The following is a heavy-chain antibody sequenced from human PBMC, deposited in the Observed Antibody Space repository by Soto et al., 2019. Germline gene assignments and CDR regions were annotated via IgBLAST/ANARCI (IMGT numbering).Heavy chain of an antibody. J-gene: IGHJ4*02. CDR2: IYHSGST. D-gene: IGHD2-15*01. Sequence: SETLSLTSTVSVGSISSGGYSWSWIRQPPGKGLEWIGYIYHSGSTYYNPSLKSRVTISVDRSKNQFSLKLSSVTAADTALYYCVRGQVVAAQHWGQGTLV. CDR1: VGSISSGGYS. CDR3: VRGQVVAAQH. V-gene: IGHV4-30-2*01.